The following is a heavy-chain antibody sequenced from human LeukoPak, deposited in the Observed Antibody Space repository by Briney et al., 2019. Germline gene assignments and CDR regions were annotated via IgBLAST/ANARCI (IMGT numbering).Heavy chain of an antibody. CDR3: ATRLGDTYGDYDPY. D-gene: IGHD4-17*01. V-gene: IGHV1-69*13. CDR1: GGTFSSYA. Sequence: GASVKVSCKASGGTFSSYAISWVRQGPGQGLEWMGGIIPIFGTANYAQKFQGRVTITADESTSTAYMELSSLRSEDTAVYYCATRLGDTYGDYDPYWGQGTLVTVSS. J-gene: IGHJ4*02. CDR2: IIPIFGTA.